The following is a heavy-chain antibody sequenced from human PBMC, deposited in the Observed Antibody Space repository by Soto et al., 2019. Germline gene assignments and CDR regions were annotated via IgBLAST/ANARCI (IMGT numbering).Heavy chain of an antibody. CDR2: IIPIFGTT. V-gene: IGHV1-69*12. CDR1: GGTLNSYV. Sequence: QVQLVQSGAEMKKPGSSLKVSCKASGGTLNSYVITWVRQAPGQGLEWMGGIIPIFGTTNYAQKFQGRVTTPACASTSTANMELISLRAWDTVVYYCATENPDESGDLFGSFGCWGQGTPVTVSS. CDR3: ATENPDESGDLFGSFGC. J-gene: IGHJ4*02. D-gene: IGHD3-10*02.